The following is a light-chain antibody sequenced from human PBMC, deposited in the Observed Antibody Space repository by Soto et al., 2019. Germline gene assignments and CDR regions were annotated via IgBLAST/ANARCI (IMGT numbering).Light chain of an antibody. Sequence: QSVLTQPASVSGSPGQAMTISCSGSSSDVGAHNFVSWYQHHPGKAPKLMIYEVSNRPSGVSNRFSGSKSGNTASLTISGLQAEDEADYYCNSYTSSNTYVFGSGTKVTV. CDR2: EVS. V-gene: IGLV2-14*01. CDR1: SSDVGAHNF. J-gene: IGLJ1*01. CDR3: NSYTSSNTYV.